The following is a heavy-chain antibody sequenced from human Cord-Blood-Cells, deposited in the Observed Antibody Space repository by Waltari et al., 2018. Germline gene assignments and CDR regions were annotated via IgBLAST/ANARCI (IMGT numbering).Heavy chain of an antibody. J-gene: IGHJ4*02. CDR1: GGSISSSSYY. D-gene: IGHD2-2*01. Sequence: QLQLQESGPGLVKPSETLSLTCTVSGGSISSSSYYWGWIRPPPGKGLEWIGSIYYSGSTYYNPSLKSRVTISVDTSKNQFSLKLSSVTAADTAVYYCATRKPYCSSTSCYPPMVDYWGQGTLVTVSS. CDR3: ATRKPYCSSTSCYPPMVDY. V-gene: IGHV4-39*07. CDR2: IYYSGST.